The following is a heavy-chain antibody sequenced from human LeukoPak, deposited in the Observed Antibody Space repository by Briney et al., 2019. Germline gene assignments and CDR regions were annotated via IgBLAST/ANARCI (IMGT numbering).Heavy chain of an antibody. CDR2: INHSGST. CDR1: GYSISSGYY. V-gene: IGHV4-38-2*01. CDR3: SRAGNFAF. J-gene: IGHJ4*02. Sequence: PSETLSLTCAVSGYSISSGYYWGWIRQPPGKGLEWIGSINHSGSTYYNPSLKSRVTISIDTSKNQFSLNLSSVTAADTAVYYCSRAGNFAFWGQGTLVTVSS.